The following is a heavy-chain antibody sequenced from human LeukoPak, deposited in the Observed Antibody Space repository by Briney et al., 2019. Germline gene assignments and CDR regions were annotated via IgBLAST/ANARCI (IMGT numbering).Heavy chain of an antibody. J-gene: IGHJ4*02. D-gene: IGHD6-19*01. CDR1: GFTFSSYS. V-gene: IGHV3-21*04. Sequence: GGSLRLSCAASGFTFSSYSMNWVRQAPGKGLEWVSSISSSSSYIYYADSVKGRFTISRDNAKNSLYLQMNSLRAEDTAVYYCAKDETIAVAGTARFDYWGQGTLVTVSS. CDR3: AKDETIAVAGTARFDY. CDR2: ISSSSSYI.